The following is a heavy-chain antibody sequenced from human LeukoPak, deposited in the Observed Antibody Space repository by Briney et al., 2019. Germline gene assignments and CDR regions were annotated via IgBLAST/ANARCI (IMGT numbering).Heavy chain of an antibody. CDR1: GYSISSGYY. J-gene: IGHJ2*01. V-gene: IGHV4-38-2*02. CDR2: IYHSGTT. Sequence: SETLSLTCTVSGYSISSGYYWGWIRQPPGKGLEWIGTIYHSGTTYYNPSLKSRVTISVDTSKNQFSLKLSSVTAADTAVYYCARVYYSGSYDYWYFDLWGRGTLVTVSS. CDR3: ARVYYSGSYDYWYFDL. D-gene: IGHD1-26*01.